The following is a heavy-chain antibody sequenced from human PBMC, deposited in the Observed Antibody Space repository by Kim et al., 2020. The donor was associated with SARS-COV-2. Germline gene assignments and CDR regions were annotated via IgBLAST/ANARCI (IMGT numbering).Heavy chain of an antibody. CDR3: AREYRGERWLQFDYFDY. V-gene: IGHV1-69*13. CDR1: GGTFSSYA. D-gene: IGHD5-12*01. CDR2: IIPIFGTA. Sequence: SVKVSCKASGGTFSSYAISWVRQAPGQGLEWMGGIIPIFGTANYAQKFQGRVTITADESTSTAYMELSSLRSEDTAVYYCAREYRGERWLQFDYFDYWGQGTLVTVSS. J-gene: IGHJ4*02.